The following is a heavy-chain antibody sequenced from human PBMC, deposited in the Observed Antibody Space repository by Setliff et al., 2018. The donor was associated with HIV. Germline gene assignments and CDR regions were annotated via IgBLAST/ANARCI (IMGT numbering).Heavy chain of an antibody. V-gene: IGHV4-61*02. Sequence: SETLSLTCTVSGDSISSGTYYWSWIRQPAGKGLEWIGRIYSSGSTNYNPSLKSRLTISIDTSKNQFSLKLRSVTAADTAVYYCARDLGGPRNFDNWGQGTLVTVSS. J-gene: IGHJ4*02. CDR3: ARDLGGPRNFDN. CDR2: IYSSGST. D-gene: IGHD2-15*01. CDR1: GDSISSGTYY.